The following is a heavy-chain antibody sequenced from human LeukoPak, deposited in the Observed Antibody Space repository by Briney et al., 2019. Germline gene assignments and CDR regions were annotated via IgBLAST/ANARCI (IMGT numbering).Heavy chain of an antibody. Sequence: SETLSLTCAVYGGSFSGYYWSWIRQPPGKGLEWIGEINDSGSTNYNPSLKSRVSISVDTSKNQFSLKLSSVTAADTAVYYCARQYYYYSHLDVWGQGTTVTVSS. V-gene: IGHV4-34*01. CDR2: INDSGST. J-gene: IGHJ6*02. CDR1: GGSFSGYY. CDR3: ARQYYYYSHLDV.